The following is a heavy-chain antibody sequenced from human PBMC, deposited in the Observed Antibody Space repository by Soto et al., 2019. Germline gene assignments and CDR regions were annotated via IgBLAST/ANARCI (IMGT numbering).Heavy chain of an antibody. J-gene: IGHJ4*02. Sequence: QVQLVQSGAGVKKPGASVKVSCKASGYTLTTYAIHWVRQAPGQRLEWMGLINAGNGNTKYSQKFQGRVTITGDTSASTAYMELSSLRSEDTAVYYCARSRQGYFDWLPPLDYWGQGTLVTVSS. CDR2: INAGNGNT. V-gene: IGHV1-3*01. CDR1: GYTLTTYA. CDR3: ARSRQGYFDWLPPLDY. D-gene: IGHD3-9*01.